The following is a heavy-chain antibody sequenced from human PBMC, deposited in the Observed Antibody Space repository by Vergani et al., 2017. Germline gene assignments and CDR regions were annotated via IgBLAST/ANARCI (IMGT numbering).Heavy chain of an antibody. J-gene: IGHJ6*03. CDR2: VYYTGST. CDR3: ASQTEGDHYYYYLDA. V-gene: IGHV4-39*02. D-gene: IGHD1-26*01. CDR1: GDSINSSTYY. Sequence: QLQLQESGPGLVKPSETLSLTCTVSGDSINSSTYYWGWIRQTPEKGLEWIGRVYYTGSTYYNPSPTSRVTMSIDTSKNVFSLRMTSVTAADTAVYYCASQTEGDHYYYYLDAWAKGAAVTVSS.